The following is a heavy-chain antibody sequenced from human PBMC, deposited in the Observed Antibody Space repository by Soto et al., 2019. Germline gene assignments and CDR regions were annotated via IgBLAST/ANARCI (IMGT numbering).Heavy chain of an antibody. CDR2: INPSGGST. V-gene: IGHV1-46*01. D-gene: IGHD2-15*01. J-gene: IGHJ6*02. Sequence: ASVKVSCKASGYTFTSYYMHWVRQAPGQGLEWMGIINPSGGSTSYAQKFQGRVTMTRDTSTSTVYMELSSLRSEDTAVYYCARDSDILVVLWEPTYYGMDVWGQGTTVTVSS. CDR3: ARDSDILVVLWEPTYYGMDV. CDR1: GYTFTSYY.